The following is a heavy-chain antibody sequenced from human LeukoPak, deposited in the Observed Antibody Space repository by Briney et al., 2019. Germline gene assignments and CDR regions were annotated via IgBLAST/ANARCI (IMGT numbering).Heavy chain of an antibody. J-gene: IGHJ3*02. CDR3: ARDQDSGYGDAFDI. D-gene: IGHD5-12*01. CDR2: ISSSSSYI. CDR1: GFTFSSYS. Sequence: PGGSLRLSCAASGFTFSSYSMNWVRQAPGKGLEWVSSISSSSSYIYYADSVKGRFTISRDNSKNTLYLQMNSLRAEDTAVYYCARDQDSGYGDAFDIWGQGTMVTVSS. V-gene: IGHV3-21*01.